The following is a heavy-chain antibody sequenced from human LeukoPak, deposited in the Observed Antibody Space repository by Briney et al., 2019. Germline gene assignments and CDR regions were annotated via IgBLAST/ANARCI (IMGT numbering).Heavy chain of an antibody. J-gene: IGHJ4*02. Sequence: GGSLRLSCAASGFTFSSYEMNWVRQAPGKGLEWVSYISSSGTAIYYADSVKGRFTISRDNSKNTLYLQMNSLRAEDTAVYYCTKGTIWLPFDYWGQGTLVTVSS. CDR1: GFTFSSYE. D-gene: IGHD5-18*01. CDR3: TKGTIWLPFDY. CDR2: ISSSGTAI. V-gene: IGHV3-48*03.